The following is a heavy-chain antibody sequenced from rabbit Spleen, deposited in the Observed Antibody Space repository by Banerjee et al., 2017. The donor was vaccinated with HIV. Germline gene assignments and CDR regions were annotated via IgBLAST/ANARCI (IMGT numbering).Heavy chain of an antibody. V-gene: IGHV1S45*01. Sequence: QEQLAESGGGLVKPGGTLTLTCTASGFTLSSYWMCWVRQAPGKGLEWIACIYTSSGITYYASWAKGRFTISKTSSTTVTLQMTSLTAADTATYFCARKYPDYFNLWGQGTLVTVS. CDR2: IYTSSGIT. CDR1: GFTLSSYW. D-gene: IGHD8-1*01. J-gene: IGHJ4*01. CDR3: ARKYPDYFNL.